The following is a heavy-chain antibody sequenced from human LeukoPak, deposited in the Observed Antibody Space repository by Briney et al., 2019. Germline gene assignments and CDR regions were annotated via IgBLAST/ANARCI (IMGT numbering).Heavy chain of an antibody. CDR3: TTGAGGSYSYYYYYGMDV. J-gene: IGHJ6*02. V-gene: IGHV3-15*01. D-gene: IGHD1-26*01. CDR1: GFTFSNAW. CDR2: IKSKTDGGTT. Sequence: GGSLRLSCAASGFTFSNAWMSWVRQAPGKGLEWVGRIKSKTDGGTTDYAAPVKGRFTISRDDSKNTLYLQMNSLKTEDTAVYYCTTGAGGSYSYYYYYGMDVWGQGTTVTVSS.